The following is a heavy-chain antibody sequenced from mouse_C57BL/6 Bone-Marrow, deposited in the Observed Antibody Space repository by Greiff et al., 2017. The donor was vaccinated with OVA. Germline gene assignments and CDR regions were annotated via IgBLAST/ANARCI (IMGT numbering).Heavy chain of an antibody. D-gene: IGHD2-5*01. Sequence: VQLQQSGAELVRPGASVKLSCKASGYTFTDSYINWVKQRPGQGLEWIARLYPGSGNTYYNEKFKGKATLTAEKSSSSAYMQLSSLTSEDSAVYFCASGGYSNPFDYWGQGTTLTVSS. V-gene: IGHV1-76*01. CDR1: GYTFTDSY. J-gene: IGHJ2*01. CDR3: ASGGYSNPFDY. CDR2: LYPGSGNT.